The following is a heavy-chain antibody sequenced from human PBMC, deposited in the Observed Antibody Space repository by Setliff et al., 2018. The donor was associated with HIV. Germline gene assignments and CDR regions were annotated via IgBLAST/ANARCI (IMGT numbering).Heavy chain of an antibody. Sequence: KTSETLSLTCGVNGGSLSNYYWSWIRQSPGKGLEWIGEINHSVSTNYNPSLKSRVTISIDTSKNQFSLRLTSVTAADTAVYYCARDVKLAYCSGGSCPRAYFSGLDVWGQGTTVTVSS. J-gene: IGHJ6*02. D-gene: IGHD2-15*01. CDR1: GGSLSNYY. CDR3: ARDVKLAYCSGGSCPRAYFSGLDV. V-gene: IGHV4-34*01. CDR2: INHSVST.